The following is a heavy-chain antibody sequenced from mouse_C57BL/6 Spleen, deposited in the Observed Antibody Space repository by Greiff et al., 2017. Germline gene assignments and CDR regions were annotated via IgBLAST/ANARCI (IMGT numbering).Heavy chain of an antibody. Sequence: VQLKESGPGLVQPSQSLSITCTVSGFSLTSYGVHWVRQSPGKGLEWLGVIWSGGSTDYNAAFISRLSISKDNSKSQVFFKMNSLQADDTAIYYCARPHYYGSSYGGWYFDVWGTGTTVTVSS. CDR1: GFSLTSYG. J-gene: IGHJ1*03. CDR3: ARPHYYGSSYGGWYFDV. D-gene: IGHD1-1*01. V-gene: IGHV2-2*01. CDR2: IWSGGST.